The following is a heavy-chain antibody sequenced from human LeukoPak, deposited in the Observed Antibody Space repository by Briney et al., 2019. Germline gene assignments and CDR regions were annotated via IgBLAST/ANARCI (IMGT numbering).Heavy chain of an antibody. CDR3: ASWAGGNEPVASFDY. D-gene: IGHD1-14*01. V-gene: IGHV1-2*02. Sequence: ASVKVSCKPTGYSFTAYYIFWMRQAPGQGLACMGWINLYNGAAKYAQRFQSRVTMTRDTSISTAYMELSRLRSDDTATYYCASWAGGNEPVASFDYWGQGTLVTVSS. CDR2: INLYNGAA. CDR1: GYSFTAYY. J-gene: IGHJ4*02.